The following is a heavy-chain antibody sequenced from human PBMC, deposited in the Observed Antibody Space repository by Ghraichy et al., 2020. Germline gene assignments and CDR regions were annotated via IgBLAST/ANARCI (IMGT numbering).Heavy chain of an antibody. J-gene: IGHJ6*02. V-gene: IGHV4-38-2*02. CDR1: GYSVSSEFY. CDR2: IHQSGTT. CDR3: ARDAFGMDV. Sequence: SETLSLTCAVSGYSVSSEFYWAWIRQSPGKGLEWIATIHQSGTTHYNPSLKSRVSISMDTSKNYFSLRLSSVTAADTAVYYCARDAFGMDVWGQGTTATVSS.